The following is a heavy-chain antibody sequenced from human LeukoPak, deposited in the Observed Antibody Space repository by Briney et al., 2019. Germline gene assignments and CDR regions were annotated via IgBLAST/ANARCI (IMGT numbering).Heavy chain of an antibody. J-gene: IGHJ3*02. CDR3: ATLHTGGIDAFDI. Sequence: ASVKVSCKVSGYTLTELSMHWVRQAPGKGLEWMGGFDPEDGETIYAQKFQGRVAMTEDTSTDTAYIELSSLRSEDTAVYYCATLHTGGIDAFDIWGQGTMVTVSS. CDR2: FDPEDGET. V-gene: IGHV1-24*01. D-gene: IGHD7-27*01. CDR1: GYTLTELS.